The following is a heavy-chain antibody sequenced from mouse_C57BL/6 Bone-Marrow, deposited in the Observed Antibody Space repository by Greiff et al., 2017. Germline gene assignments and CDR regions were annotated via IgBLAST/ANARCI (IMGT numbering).Heavy chain of an antibody. CDR1: GFTFSSYA. CDR3: ARPSDYDVAWFAY. CDR2: ISDGGSYT. D-gene: IGHD2-4*01. Sequence: EVQVVESGGGLVKPGGSLKLSCAASGFTFSSYAMSWVRQTPEKRLEWVATISDGGSYTYYPDNVKGRFTISRDNAKNNLYLQMSHLKSEDTAMYYCARPSDYDVAWFAYWGQGTLVTVSA. V-gene: IGHV5-4*01. J-gene: IGHJ3*01.